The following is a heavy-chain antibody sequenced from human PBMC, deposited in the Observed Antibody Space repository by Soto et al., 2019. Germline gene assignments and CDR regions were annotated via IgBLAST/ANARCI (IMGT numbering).Heavy chain of an antibody. D-gene: IGHD3-22*01. CDR3: AGTYITMIVVADAFDI. V-gene: IGHV3-48*02. CDR1: GFTFSSYS. Sequence: GGSLRLSCAASGFTFSSYSMNWVRQAPGKGLEWVSYISSSSSTIYYADSVKGRFTISRDNAKNSLYLQMNSLRDEDTAVYYCAGTYITMIVVADAFDIWGQGTMVTVSS. J-gene: IGHJ3*02. CDR2: ISSSSSTI.